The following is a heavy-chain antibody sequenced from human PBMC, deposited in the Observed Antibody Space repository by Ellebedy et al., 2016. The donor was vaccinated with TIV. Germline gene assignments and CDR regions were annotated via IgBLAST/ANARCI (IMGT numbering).Heavy chain of an antibody. CDR2: IGTTT. D-gene: IGHD2-15*01. CDR3: AKALRQLLPDY. CDR1: RFTFSSYA. Sequence: GGSLRLSXAAPRFTFSSYAMTWVRQAPGKGLEWVSAIGTTTYYADSVKGRFTISRDISKSTVYLQMNSLRAEDTAVYYCAKALRQLLPDYWGQGTLVTVSS. J-gene: IGHJ4*02. V-gene: IGHV3-23*01.